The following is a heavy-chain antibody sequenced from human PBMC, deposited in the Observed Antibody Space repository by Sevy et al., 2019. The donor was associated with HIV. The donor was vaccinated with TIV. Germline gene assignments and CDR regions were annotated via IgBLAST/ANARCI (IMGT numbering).Heavy chain of an antibody. Sequence: GGSLRLSCAASEFTFRSYAMNWVRQAPGKGLEWVSSISVSGRSTYYADSVEGRFTISRDNSKNTLYLQMNSLRADDTAVYYCAKGFCSGGSCPRDYYCDGRDLWGQGTTVTVSS. CDR3: AKGFCSGGSCPRDYYCDGRDL. CDR1: EFTFRSYA. D-gene: IGHD2-15*01. CDR2: ISVSGRST. J-gene: IGHJ6*02. V-gene: IGHV3-23*01.